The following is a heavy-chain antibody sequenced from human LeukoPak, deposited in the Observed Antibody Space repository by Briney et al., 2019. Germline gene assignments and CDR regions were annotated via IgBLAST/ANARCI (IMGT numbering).Heavy chain of an antibody. D-gene: IGHD3-3*01. J-gene: IGHJ3*02. V-gene: IGHV4-30-4*08. Sequence: SQTLSLTCTVSGGSISSGDYYWSWLRQPPGKGLEWIGYIYYSGSTYYNPSLKSRVTISVDTSKNQFSLKLSSVTAAGTGVYYCARAHDFWSGYYMPPGAFDIWGQGTMVTVSS. CDR1: GGSISSGDYY. CDR2: IYYSGST. CDR3: ARAHDFWSGYYMPPGAFDI.